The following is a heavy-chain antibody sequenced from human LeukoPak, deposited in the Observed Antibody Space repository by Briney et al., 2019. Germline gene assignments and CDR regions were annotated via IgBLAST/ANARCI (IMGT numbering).Heavy chain of an antibody. D-gene: IGHD3-9*01. J-gene: IGHJ5*02. CDR2: IYYSGST. CDR3: ARGYYDILTGYYNPYNWFDP. Sequence: SSQTLSLTCTVSGGSISSGDYYWSWIRQPPGKGLEWIGYIYYSGSTYYNPSLKSRVTISVDTSKNQFSLKLSSVTAADTAVYYCARGYYDILTGYYNPYNWFDPWGQGTLVTVSS. V-gene: IGHV4-30-4*01. CDR1: GGSISSGDYY.